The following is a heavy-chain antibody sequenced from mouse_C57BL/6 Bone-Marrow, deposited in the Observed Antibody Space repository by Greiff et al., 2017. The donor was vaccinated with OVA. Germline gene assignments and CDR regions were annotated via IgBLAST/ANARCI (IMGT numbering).Heavy chain of an antibody. V-gene: IGHV1-81*01. Sequence: QVQLQQSGAELARPGASVKLSCKASGYTFTSYGISWVKQRTGQGLEWIGEIYPRSGNTYYTEKFKGKATLTADKSSSTAYMELRSLTSEDSAVYFCARQSCAMDYWGQGTSVTVSS. J-gene: IGHJ4*01. CDR2: IYPRSGNT. CDR1: GYTFTSYG. CDR3: ARQSCAMDY.